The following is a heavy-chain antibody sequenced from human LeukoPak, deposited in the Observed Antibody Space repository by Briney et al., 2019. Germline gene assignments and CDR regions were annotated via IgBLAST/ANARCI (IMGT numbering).Heavy chain of an antibody. CDR1: GFSIGNYG. D-gene: IGHD3-16*01. CDR2: ISHDGGAK. J-gene: IGHJ5*02. Sequence: PGGSLRLSCGVSGFSIGNYGMHWIRQAPDKGLEWVAMISHDGGAKYYGDSVKGRLTISRDNSDNTLYLQMNSLRVEDTAVYYCARVWGSGGWNNWFAPGGKGILVTVS. CDR3: ARVWGSGGWNNWFAP. V-gene: IGHV3-30*03.